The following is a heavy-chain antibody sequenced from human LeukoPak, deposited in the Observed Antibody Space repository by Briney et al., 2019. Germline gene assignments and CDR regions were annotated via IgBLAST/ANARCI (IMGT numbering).Heavy chain of an antibody. J-gene: IGHJ4*02. CDR3: ARDSRGTLMVNKGDY. CDR2: ISSIGRTI. D-gene: IGHD2-8*01. Sequence: GGSLRLSCAASGFIFSGYEMNWVRQAPGKGREWVPYISSIGRTIYYADSVKGRFAISRENARNTLYLQMDSLRDEDTTVYYCARDSRGTLMVNKGDYWGQGTLVTVSS. V-gene: IGHV3-48*03. CDR1: GFIFSGYE.